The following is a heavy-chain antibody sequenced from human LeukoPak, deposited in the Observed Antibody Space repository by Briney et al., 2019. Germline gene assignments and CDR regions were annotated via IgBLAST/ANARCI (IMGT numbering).Heavy chain of an antibody. V-gene: IGHV3-30*04. CDR3: AKDPYSSGWYSNYFDY. CDR2: ISNDGSNK. D-gene: IGHD6-19*01. CDR1: GFTFSSFA. Sequence: GGSLRLSCVGSGFTFSSFAIYWVRQAPGKGLEWVAVISNDGSNKYYADSVKGRFTISRDNSKNTLYLQMNSLRAEDTAVYYCAKDPYSSGWYSNYFDYWGQGTLVTVSS. J-gene: IGHJ4*02.